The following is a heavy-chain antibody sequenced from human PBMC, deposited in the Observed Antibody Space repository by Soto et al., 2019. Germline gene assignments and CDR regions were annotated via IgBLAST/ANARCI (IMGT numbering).Heavy chain of an antibody. V-gene: IGHV3-53*04. Sequence: GGSLRLSCAASGFTVSSNYMSWVRQAPGKGLEWVSVIYSGGSTYYADSVKGRFTISRHNSKNTLYLQMNGLRAEDTAVYYCARDVPAELSRVLQPGGAFDIWGQGTMVTVSS. CDR3: ARDVPAELSRVLQPGGAFDI. CDR1: GFTVSSNY. J-gene: IGHJ3*02. CDR2: IYSGGST. D-gene: IGHD1-26*01.